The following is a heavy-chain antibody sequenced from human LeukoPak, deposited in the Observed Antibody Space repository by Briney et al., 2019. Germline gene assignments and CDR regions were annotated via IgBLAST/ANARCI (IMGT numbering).Heavy chain of an antibody. CDR2: IYYSGST. Sequence: PSETLSLTCTVSGGSISSGDYYWSWIRQPPGTGLEWIGYIYYSGSTYYNPSLKSRVTISVDTSKNQFSLKLSSVTAADTAVYYCARDRFKYSSSWYESGYYYGMDVWGQGTTVTVSS. D-gene: IGHD6-13*01. J-gene: IGHJ6*02. CDR3: ARDRFKYSSSWYESGYYYGMDV. V-gene: IGHV4-30-4*02. CDR1: GGSISSGDYY.